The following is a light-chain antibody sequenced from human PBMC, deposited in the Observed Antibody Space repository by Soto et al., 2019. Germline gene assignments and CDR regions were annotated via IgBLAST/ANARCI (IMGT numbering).Light chain of an antibody. V-gene: IGKV4-1*01. CDR3: QQYYDTPFT. J-gene: IGKJ4*01. Sequence: DIVMAQSPDSLVVSLGERATINCQSSQSILYSSNSKNYLAWYQQKPGQSPKLLIYWASARESGVPDRFSGSGSGTDYTLTISSLQAEDVAVYYCQQYYDTPFTFGGGTKVEIK. CDR1: QSILYSSNSKNY. CDR2: WAS.